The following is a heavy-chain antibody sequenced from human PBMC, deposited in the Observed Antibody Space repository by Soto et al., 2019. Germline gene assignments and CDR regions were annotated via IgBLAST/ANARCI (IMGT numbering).Heavy chain of an antibody. D-gene: IGHD3-10*01. CDR1: GFTFSDYY. CDR2: ISGSTTNT. CDR3: VRAPAYYYGSGSPGVGY. Sequence: VQLVESGGDLVKPGGSLRISCTASGFTFSDYYMSWVRQAPGKGLEWISYISGSTTNTNYADSVKGRFTISRDNAKNSLYLQMNSLRVEDTAVYYCVRAPAYYYGSGSPGVGYWGQGTLVTVSS. V-gene: IGHV3-11*05. J-gene: IGHJ4*02.